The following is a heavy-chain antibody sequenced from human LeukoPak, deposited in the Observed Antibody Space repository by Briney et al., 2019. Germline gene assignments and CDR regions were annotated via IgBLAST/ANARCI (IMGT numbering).Heavy chain of an antibody. D-gene: IGHD3-22*01. J-gene: IGHJ4*02. CDR3: ARLSRYYDSSGQNFDY. V-gene: IGHV5-51*01. CDR2: IYPGDSDT. CDR1: GYSFTNYW. Sequence: GESLKIFCKGSGYSFTNYWIGWVRQVPGKGLEWMGIIYPGDSDTRYSPSFQGQVTISADKSISTAYLQWSSLKASDTAMYYCARLSRYYDSSGQNFDYWGQGTLVTVSS.